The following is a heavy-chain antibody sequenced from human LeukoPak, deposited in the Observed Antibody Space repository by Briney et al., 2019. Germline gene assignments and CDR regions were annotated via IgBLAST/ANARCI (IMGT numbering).Heavy chain of an antibody. J-gene: IGHJ4*02. V-gene: IGHV3-23*01. CDR2: ISGSGDST. CDR3: AKGDYDYVWGSYPPAY. CDR1: GFTFSIYA. D-gene: IGHD3-16*02. Sequence: PGGSLRLPCAASGFTFSIYAISWVRQAPGQGLEWVSAISGSGDSTYYADSVKGRFSVSRDNSKNTLYLQMNSLRAEDTAVYYCAKGDYDYVWGSYPPAYWGQGTLVTVSS.